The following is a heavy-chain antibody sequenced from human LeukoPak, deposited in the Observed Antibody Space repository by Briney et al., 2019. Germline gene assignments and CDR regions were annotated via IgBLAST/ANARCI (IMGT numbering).Heavy chain of an antibody. CDR3: ARRSSGYHLVRAFDI. CDR2: IYYSGST. J-gene: IGHJ3*02. V-gene: IGHV4-59*01. CDR1: GVSISSYY. D-gene: IGHD3-22*01. Sequence: SETLSLTCTVSGVSISSYYWSWIRQPPGKGLEWIGYIYYSGSTNYNPSLKSRVTISVDTSKNQFSLKLSSVTAADTAVYYCARRSSGYHLVRAFDIWGQGTMVTVSS.